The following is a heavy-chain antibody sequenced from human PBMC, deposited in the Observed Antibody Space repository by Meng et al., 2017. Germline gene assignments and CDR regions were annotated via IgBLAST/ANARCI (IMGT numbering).Heavy chain of an antibody. Sequence: QIQPAQARPVLVNPPQTLLLICALSGDSVPSNSAAWNWIRQSPSRGLEWLGRAYYRSKWYHDYAESVKSRISIDPDTSKNQFSLQLRSVTPEDSAVYYCARGSYSFDSWGQRTLVTVSS. CDR1: GDSVPSNSAA. CDR3: ARGSYSFDS. V-gene: IGHV6-1*01. J-gene: IGHJ4*02. D-gene: IGHD1-26*01. CDR2: AYYRSKWYH.